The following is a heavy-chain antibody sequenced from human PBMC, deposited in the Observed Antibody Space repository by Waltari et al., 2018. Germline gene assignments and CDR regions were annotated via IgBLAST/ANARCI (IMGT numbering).Heavy chain of an antibody. V-gene: IGHV3-9*03. J-gene: IGHJ3*02. CDR2: INWNSGGI. D-gene: IGHD3-9*01. CDR3: ARDMDDVLTGSFALDI. Sequence: EVQLVESGGGLVEPGRSLRLSCAASGFTLDDYAMHWVRQAPGKGLEWVSGINWNSGGIAYADSVKGRFTISRDNAKNSLYLEMNTLSVEDMALYYCARDMDDVLTGSFALDIWGQGTMVIVSS. CDR1: GFTLDDYA.